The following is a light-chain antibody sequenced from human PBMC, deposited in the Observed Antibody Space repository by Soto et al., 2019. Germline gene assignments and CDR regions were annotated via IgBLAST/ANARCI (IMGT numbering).Light chain of an antibody. Sequence: SYELTQPPSVSVAPGQTATITWGGNNIGSKSVHWYQQKPGQAPVVVVYNNSDRPSGIPVRFSGSNSGNTATLTISRVEAGDEADYYCQVWDSGSDLVEFGGGTQLTVL. J-gene: IGLJ2*01. CDR3: QVWDSGSDLVE. CDR1: NIGSKS. CDR2: NNS. V-gene: IGLV3-21*02.